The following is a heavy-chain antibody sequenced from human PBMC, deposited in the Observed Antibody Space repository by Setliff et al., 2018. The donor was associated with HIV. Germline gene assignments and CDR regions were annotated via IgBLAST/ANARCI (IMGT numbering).Heavy chain of an antibody. CDR3: ARVAWYYSFWSGLGDAFDI. J-gene: IGHJ3*02. V-gene: IGHV1-18*01. Sequence: GASVKVSCKASGYTFTSYGISWVRQAPGQGPEWMGWISAYSGNTNYAQKLQGRVTMTTDTSTSTAYMELRSLRSDDTAVYHCARVAWYYSFWSGLGDAFDIWGQGTMVTVSS. CDR2: ISAYSGNT. D-gene: IGHD3-3*01. CDR1: GYTFTSYG.